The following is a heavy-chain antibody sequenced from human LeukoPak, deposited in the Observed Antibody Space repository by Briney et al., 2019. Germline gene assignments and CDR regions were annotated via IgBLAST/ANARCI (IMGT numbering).Heavy chain of an antibody. CDR1: GGSISSSNW. CDR3: ARGIAVAGTFAFDY. J-gene: IGHJ4*02. D-gene: IGHD6-19*01. Sequence: SETLSLTCAVSGGSISSSNWWSWVRQPPGRGLEWIGEIYHSGSTNYNPSLKSRVTISVDKSKNQFSLKLSSVTAADTAVYYCARGIAVAGTFAFDYWGQRTLVTVSS. V-gene: IGHV4-4*02. CDR2: IYHSGST.